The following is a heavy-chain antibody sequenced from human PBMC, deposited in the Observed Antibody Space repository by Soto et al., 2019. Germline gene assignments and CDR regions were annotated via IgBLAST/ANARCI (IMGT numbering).Heavy chain of an antibody. J-gene: IGHJ6*01. D-gene: IGHD1-1*01. V-gene: IGHV4-34*01. Sequence: SETLSLTCAVNGGSFSGFYWTWIRQSPGRGLEWIGEINHSGSARYSPSLKSRVTISLDTSNNQFSLELSSVTAADTAVYYCSRAPYRRQLGRYYFYGLDVWGQGTTLKVSS. CDR3: SRAPYRRQLGRYYFYGLDV. CDR1: GGSFSGFY. CDR2: INHSGSA.